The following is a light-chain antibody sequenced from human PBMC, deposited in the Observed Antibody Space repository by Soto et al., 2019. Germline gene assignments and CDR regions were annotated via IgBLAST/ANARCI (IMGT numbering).Light chain of an antibody. CDR2: WAS. CDR1: QSVLHSSNSTNY. J-gene: IGKJ4*01. V-gene: IGKV4-1*01. CDR3: QQYYSTPQLT. Sequence: DIVMTQSPDSLSVSLGERATINCKSSQSVLHSSNSTNYLAWYQQKPGQPPKLLFYWASTREPGVPDRFSGSGSGTDFTLTINSLQAEDVATYYCQQYYSTPQLTFGGGTKVEIK.